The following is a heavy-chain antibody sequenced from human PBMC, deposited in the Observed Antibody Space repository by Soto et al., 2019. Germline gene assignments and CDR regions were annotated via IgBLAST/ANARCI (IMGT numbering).Heavy chain of an antibody. V-gene: IGHV4-30-4*01. CDR2: IYYSGST. CDR3: AREVAAAGTRYFDY. D-gene: IGHD6-13*01. CDR1: GGSISSGDYY. Sequence: PSETLSLTCTVSGGSISSGDYYWSWIRQPPGKGLEWIGYIYYSGSTYYNPSLKSRVTISVDTSKNQFSLKLSSVTAADTAVYYCAREVAAAGTRYFDYWGQGTLVTV. J-gene: IGHJ4*02.